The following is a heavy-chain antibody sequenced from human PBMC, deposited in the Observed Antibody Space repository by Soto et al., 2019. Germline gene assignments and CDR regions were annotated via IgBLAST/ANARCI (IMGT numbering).Heavy chain of an antibody. CDR2: ISWNSGTI. CDR1: KFTFDDYA. V-gene: IGHV3-9*01. Sequence: PGGSLRLSCAASKFTFDDYAIHWIRQAPGKGLEWVSGISWNSGTIGYADSVKGRFTISRDNAKNSLYLQMNSLRPEDTALYYCARQAPDWGSGSHGAFDIWGQGTMVTVSS. CDR3: ARQAPDWGSGSHGAFDI. J-gene: IGHJ3*02. D-gene: IGHD7-27*01.